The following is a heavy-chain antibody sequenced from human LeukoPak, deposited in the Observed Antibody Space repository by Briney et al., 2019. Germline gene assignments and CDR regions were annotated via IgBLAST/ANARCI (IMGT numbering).Heavy chain of an antibody. V-gene: IGHV6-1*01. CDR3: ARVGHPWGIEDAFDI. J-gene: IGHJ3*02. D-gene: IGHD3-16*01. Sequence: SQTLSLTCAISGDSVSSNSATWSWIRQSPLRGLEWLGRTYYRSKWYNDYAVSVKSRITINPDTSKNQFSLQLNSVTPEDTAVYYCARVGHPWGIEDAFDIWGQGTMVTVSS. CDR2: TYYRSKWYN. CDR1: GDSVSSNSAT.